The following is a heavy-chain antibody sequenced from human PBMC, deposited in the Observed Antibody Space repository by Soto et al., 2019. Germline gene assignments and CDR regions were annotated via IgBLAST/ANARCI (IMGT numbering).Heavy chain of an antibody. CDR2: IKSKTDGGTT. D-gene: IGHD6-13*01. CDR1: GFTFSNAW. Sequence: ASGFTFSNAWMSWVRQAPGKGLEWVGRIKSKTDGGTTDYAAPVIDRFTISRDDSKNTLYLKMNRLKTEDTAVYYCTTAESDHYSSSWYVYYYYYGMDVWGQGTTVTVSS. V-gene: IGHV3-15*01. CDR3: TTAESDHYSSSWYVYYYYYGMDV. J-gene: IGHJ6*02.